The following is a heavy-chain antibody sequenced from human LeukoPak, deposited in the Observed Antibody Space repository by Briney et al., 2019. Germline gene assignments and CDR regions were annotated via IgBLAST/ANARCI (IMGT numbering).Heavy chain of an antibody. CDR3: VRDRDYYAIDY. CDR1: GFTYNWYW. Sequence: PGGSLRLSCAASGFTYNWYWMGWVRQAPGKGPEWVTNIGKDGSAKNYLDSVKGRFTISRDNAKNSLYLQMNSLRAEDTAVYYCVRDRDYYAIDYWGQGTLVTVSS. J-gene: IGHJ4*02. V-gene: IGHV3-7*01. CDR2: IGKDGSAK. D-gene: IGHD3-22*01.